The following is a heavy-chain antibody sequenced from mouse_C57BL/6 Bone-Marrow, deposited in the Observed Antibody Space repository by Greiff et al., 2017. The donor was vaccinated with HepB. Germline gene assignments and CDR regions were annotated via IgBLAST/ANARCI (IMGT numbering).Heavy chain of an antibody. CDR2: IRNKANGYTT. CDR1: GFTFTDYY. J-gene: IGHJ3*01. Sequence: DVMLVESGGGLVQPGGSLSLSCAASGFTFTDYYMSWVRQPPGKALEWLGFIRNKANGYTTEYSASVKGRFTISRDNSQSILYLQMNAQRAEDSATYYCASHYYGSTWFAYWGQGTLVTVSA. D-gene: IGHD1-1*01. CDR3: ASHYYGSTWFAY. V-gene: IGHV7-3*01.